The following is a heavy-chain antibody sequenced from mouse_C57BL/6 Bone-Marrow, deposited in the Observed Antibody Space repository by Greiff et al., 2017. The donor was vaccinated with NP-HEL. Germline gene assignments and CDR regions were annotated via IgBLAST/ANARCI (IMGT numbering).Heavy chain of an antibody. CDR1: GYTFTSYW. V-gene: IGHV1-61*01. CDR2: IYPSDSET. CDR3: ARGWFQAMDY. D-gene: IGHD2-3*01. Sequence: VKLKQPGAELVRPGSSVKLSCKASGYTFTSYWMDWVKQRPGQGLEWIGNIYPSDSETHYNQKFKDKATLTVDKSSSTAYMQLSSLTSEDSAVYYCARGWFQAMDYWGQGTSVTVSS. J-gene: IGHJ4*01.